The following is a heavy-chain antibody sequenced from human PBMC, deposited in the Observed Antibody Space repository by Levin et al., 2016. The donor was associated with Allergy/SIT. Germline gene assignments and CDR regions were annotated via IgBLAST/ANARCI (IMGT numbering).Heavy chain of an antibody. D-gene: IGHD3-16*01. Sequence: WIRQPPGKGLEWVAVIWYDGSNKYYADSVKGRFTISRDNSKNTLYLQMNSLRAEDTAVYYCARRLSRNDAFDIWGQGTMVTVSS. J-gene: IGHJ3*02. V-gene: IGHV3-33*01. CDR2: IWYDGSNK. CDR3: ARRLSRNDAFDI.